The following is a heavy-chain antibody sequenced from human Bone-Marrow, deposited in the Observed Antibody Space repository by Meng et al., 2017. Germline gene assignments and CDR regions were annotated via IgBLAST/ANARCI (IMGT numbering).Heavy chain of an antibody. CDR1: GYTFTSYA. V-gene: IGHV1-3*01. CDR3: ARSSGWCRDDY. D-gene: IGHD6-19*01. J-gene: IGHJ4*02. Sequence: ASVKVSCKASGYTFTSYAMHWVRQAPGQRLEWMGWINAGNGDTKYSQKFQGRVTITRDTSISTAYMELTSLTSDDTAVYYCARSSGWCRDDYWGQGTLVTVSS. CDR2: INAGNGDT.